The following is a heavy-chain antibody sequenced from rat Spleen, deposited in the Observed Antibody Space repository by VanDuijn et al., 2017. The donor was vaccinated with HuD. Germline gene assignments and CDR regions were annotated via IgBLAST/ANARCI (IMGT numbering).Heavy chain of an antibody. CDR3: TRRGYLSDWYFDF. CDR2: ISYDGSKT. Sequence: EVQLMESGGGLVQPGRSLKLSCAASGFTFSNYYMAWVRQAPTKGLEWVATISYDGSKTYYRDSVKGRFTISRDNARSTLNLHMDSLRSEDTAIYYCTRRGYLSDWYFDFWGPGTMVTVSS. V-gene: IGHV5-29*01. J-gene: IGHJ1*01. CDR1: GFTFSNYY. D-gene: IGHD4-4*01.